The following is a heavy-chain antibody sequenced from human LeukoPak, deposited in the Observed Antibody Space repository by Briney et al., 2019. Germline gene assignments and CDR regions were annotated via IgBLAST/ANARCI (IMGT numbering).Heavy chain of an antibody. D-gene: IGHD1-26*01. CDR2: ISGSGGST. J-gene: IGHJ4*02. V-gene: IGHV3-23*01. CDR3: AKRPIPRPIVGATPFDY. Sequence: GGSLRLSCAASGFTFSDYYMSWIRQAPGKGLEWVSAISGSGGSTYYADSVKGRFTISRDNSKNTLYLQMNSLRAEDTAVYYCAKRPIPRPIVGATPFDYWGQGTLVTVSS. CDR1: GFTFSDYY.